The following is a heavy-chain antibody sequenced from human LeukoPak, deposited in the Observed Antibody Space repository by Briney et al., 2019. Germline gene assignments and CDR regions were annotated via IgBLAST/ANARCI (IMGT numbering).Heavy chain of an antibody. V-gene: IGHV3-23*01. Sequence: RAGGSLRLSCVASGFTFSSYAMSWVRQAPGKGLEWVSSISGTSGSTFYADSVQGRFTTSRDNSKNTLYLQMNSLRAEDTAVYYCAKVPFDWISSTNYYYYMDVWGKGTTVTVSS. CDR1: GFTFSSYA. J-gene: IGHJ6*03. D-gene: IGHD3-9*01. CDR2: ISGTSGST. CDR3: AKVPFDWISSTNYYYYMDV.